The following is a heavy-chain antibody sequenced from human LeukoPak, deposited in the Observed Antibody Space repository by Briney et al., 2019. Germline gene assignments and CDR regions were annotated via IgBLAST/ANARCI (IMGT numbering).Heavy chain of an antibody. CDR2: IIPILGIA. V-gene: IGHV1-69*04. D-gene: IGHD3-22*01. Sequence: SVKVSCKASGGTFSSYAISWVRQAPGQGLEWMGRIIPILGIANYAQKFQGRVTITADKSTSTAYMELSGLRSEDTAMYYCARVGAYYYDSSGQNWGQGTLVTVSS. CDR3: ARVGAYYYDSSGQN. CDR1: GGTFSSYA. J-gene: IGHJ4*02.